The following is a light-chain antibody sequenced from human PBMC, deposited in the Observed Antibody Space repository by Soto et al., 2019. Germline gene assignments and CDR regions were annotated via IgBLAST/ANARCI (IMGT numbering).Light chain of an antibody. Sequence: IDITHAPSSLSASIGDRVTITCRASQTIGTYLNWFQQKPGKAPKLLIYAASNLQSGVPSRFSGSESGTDFTLIISSLQPDDFATYFCQESYSVPLFTFGPGTKVDIK. J-gene: IGKJ3*01. V-gene: IGKV1-39*01. CDR1: QTIGTY. CDR2: AAS. CDR3: QESYSVPLFT.